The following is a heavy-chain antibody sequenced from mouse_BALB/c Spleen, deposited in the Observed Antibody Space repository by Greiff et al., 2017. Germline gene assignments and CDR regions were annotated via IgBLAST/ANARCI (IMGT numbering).Heavy chain of an antibody. CDR2: IRNKANGYTT. CDR3: ARDLMCVGGAMDY. J-gene: IGHJ4*01. Sequence: DVKLVESGGGLVQPGGSLRLSCATSGFTFTDYYMSWVRPPPGKALEWLGFIRNKANGYTTEYSASVKGRFTISRDNSQSILYLQMNTLRAEDSATYYCARDLMCVGGAMDYWGQGTSVTVSS. V-gene: IGHV7-3*02. CDR1: GFTFTDYY.